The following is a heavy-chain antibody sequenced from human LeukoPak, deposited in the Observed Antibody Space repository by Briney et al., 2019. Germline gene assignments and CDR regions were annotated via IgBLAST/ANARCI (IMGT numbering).Heavy chain of an antibody. J-gene: IGHJ4*02. CDR3: ATPLDYYDRSDSHQGGD. D-gene: IGHD3-22*01. V-gene: IGHV3-23*01. CDR1: GFTFSSYA. Sequence: GGSLRLSCAASGFTFSSYAVSWVRQAPGKGLEWVSAISGSGDDTYYADSVKGQFTISRENSKNTLYLQMNSLRAEDTAVYYCATPLDYYDRSDSHQGGDWGQGTLVTVSS. CDR2: ISGSGDDT.